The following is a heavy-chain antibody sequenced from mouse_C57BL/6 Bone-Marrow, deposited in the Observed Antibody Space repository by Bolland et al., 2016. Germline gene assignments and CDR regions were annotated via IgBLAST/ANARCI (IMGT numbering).Heavy chain of an antibody. J-gene: IGHJ4*01. D-gene: IGHD2-4*01. CDR3: AREPYDYERFYAMDY. V-gene: IGHV1-59*01. CDR2: SYT. Sequence: SYTNYNQKFKGKATLTVDTSSSTAYMQLSSLTSEDSAVYYCAREPYDYERFYAMDYWGQGTS.